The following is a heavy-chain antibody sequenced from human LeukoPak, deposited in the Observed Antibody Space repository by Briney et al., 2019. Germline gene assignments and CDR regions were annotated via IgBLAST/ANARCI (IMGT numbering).Heavy chain of an antibody. D-gene: IGHD6-13*01. CDR3: ARARLAAAGAYMDV. J-gene: IGHJ6*02. V-gene: IGHV1-2*06. CDR2: INPNSGGT. Sequence: ASVTVSCTASGYTFTVYYMHWVRQAPGQGLEWMGRINPNSGGTNYAQKFQGRVTMTRDTSISTAYMELSRLRSDDTAVYYCARARLAAAGAYMDVWGQGTTVTVSS. CDR1: GYTFTVYY.